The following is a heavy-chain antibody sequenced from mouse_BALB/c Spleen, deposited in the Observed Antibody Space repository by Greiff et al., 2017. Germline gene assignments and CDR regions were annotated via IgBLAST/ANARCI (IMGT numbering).Heavy chain of an antibody. D-gene: IGHD2-3*01. CDR2: IWSGGST. Sequence: QVQLQQSGPGLVQPSQSLSITCTVSGFSLTSYGVHWVRQSPGKGLEWLGVIWSGGSTDYNAAFISRLSISKDNSKSQVFFKMNSLQADDTAIYYCVRTDGYYAMDYWGQGTSVTVSS. J-gene: IGHJ4*01. CDR1: GFSLTSYG. V-gene: IGHV2-2-2*01. CDR3: VRTDGYYAMDY.